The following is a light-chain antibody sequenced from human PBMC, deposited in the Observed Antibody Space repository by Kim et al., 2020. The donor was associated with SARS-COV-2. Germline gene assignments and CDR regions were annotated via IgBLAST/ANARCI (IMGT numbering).Light chain of an antibody. CDR3: QQYNSHPIT. J-gene: IGKJ5*01. CDR1: QGISTN. Sequence: DIQMTQSPSSLSASVGDRVTITCRASQGISTNLAWFQQKPGEAPKSLIYDASSLQGGVPSRFSASGSGQDFTLTISSLQPADFAIYFCQQYNSHPITFGQGKRLEIK. CDR2: DAS. V-gene: IGKV1-16*01.